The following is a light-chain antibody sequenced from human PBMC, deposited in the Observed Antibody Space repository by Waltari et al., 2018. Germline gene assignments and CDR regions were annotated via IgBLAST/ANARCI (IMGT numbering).Light chain of an antibody. CDR2: SNS. V-gene: IGLV1-44*01. CDR1: SSNIGAST. CDR3: ATRDDSLKGVI. J-gene: IGLJ2*01. Sequence: QSVLTQPPSASATPGQSVTISCSGGSSNIGASTVSWYQHVPGTAPKLLIYSNSLRPSGVPGRFSGSKSGSSASLAISDLQSEDEADYYCATRDDSLKGVIFGGGSKLTVL.